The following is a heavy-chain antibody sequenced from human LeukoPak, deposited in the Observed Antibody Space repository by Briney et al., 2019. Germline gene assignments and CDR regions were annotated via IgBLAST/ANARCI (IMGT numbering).Heavy chain of an antibody. CDR3: AIEGRQGIYCSSTSCTAPDYYMDV. J-gene: IGHJ6*03. V-gene: IGHV4-59*01. CDR2: IYYSGST. D-gene: IGHD2-2*01. CDR1: GGSISSYY. Sequence: SETLSLTCTVSGGSISSYYWSRLRQPPGKGLEWIGYIYYSGSTNYYPSLTSRVTISVDTSKNQFSLKLSSVTDADTAVYYCAIEGRQGIYCSSTSCTAPDYYMDVWRKGTKVTVSS.